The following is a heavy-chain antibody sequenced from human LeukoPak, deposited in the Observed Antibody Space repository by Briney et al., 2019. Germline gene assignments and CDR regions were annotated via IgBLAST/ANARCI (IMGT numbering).Heavy chain of an antibody. CDR2: INHSGST. D-gene: IGHD5-12*01. CDR1: GGSFSGYY. V-gene: IGHV4-34*01. Sequence: SETLSLTCAVYGGSFSGYYWSWIRQPPGKGLEWIGEINHSGSTNYNPSLKSRVTISVDTSKNQFSLKLSSVTAADTAVYYCARVYSGYVDAFDIWGQGTMVTVSS. CDR3: ARVYSGYVDAFDI. J-gene: IGHJ3*02.